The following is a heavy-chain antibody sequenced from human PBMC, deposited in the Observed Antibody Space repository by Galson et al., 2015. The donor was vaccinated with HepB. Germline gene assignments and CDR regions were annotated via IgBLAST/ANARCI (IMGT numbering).Heavy chain of an antibody. CDR2: ISTTGTTI. D-gene: IGHD3-10*01. Sequence: SLRLSCAASGFTFSRSTMNWVRQAPGKGLEWISYISTTGTTIYYADSVKGRFTIPRDASLYLQMNSLRDEDSAVYYCARVRFVAARYWYFDLWGRGTLVTVSS. CDR1: GFTFSRST. CDR3: ARVRFVAARYWYFDL. J-gene: IGHJ2*01. V-gene: IGHV3-48*02.